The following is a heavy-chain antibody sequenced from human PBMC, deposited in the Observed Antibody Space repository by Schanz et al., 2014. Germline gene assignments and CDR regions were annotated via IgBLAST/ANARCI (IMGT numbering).Heavy chain of an antibody. Sequence: EVQLVESGGDLVQPGGSLRLSCSASGFTFSTFAMHWVRQAPGKGLEYISAISNNGDSTYYADSVKDRFTISRDNSKNTLFLQMSSLRVDDMAVYYCGRAGTGMAGWYCELWGRGTLVTVSS. CDR2: ISNNGDST. J-gene: IGHJ2*01. D-gene: IGHD5-18*01. CDR3: GRAGTGMAGWYCEL. V-gene: IGHV3-64D*06. CDR1: GFTFSTFA.